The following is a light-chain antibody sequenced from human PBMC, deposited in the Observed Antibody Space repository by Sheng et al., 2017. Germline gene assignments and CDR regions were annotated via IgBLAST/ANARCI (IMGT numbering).Light chain of an antibody. Sequence: DIQMTQSPSSLSASVGDRVTITCQATQDISKDLNWYQQKPGTAPKLLIYGASNLETGVPSRFSGSRSGTEFTFTISSLQPEDIATHYCQQYDNLPYTFGQGTKLE. V-gene: IGKV1-33*01. J-gene: IGKJ2*01. CDR2: GAS. CDR3: QQYDNLPYT. CDR1: QDISKD.